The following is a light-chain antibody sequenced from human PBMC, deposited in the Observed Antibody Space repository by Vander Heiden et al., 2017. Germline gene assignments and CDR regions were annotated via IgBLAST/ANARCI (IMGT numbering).Light chain of an antibody. J-gene: IGKJ2*01. Sequence: DSQMTHSTSSVSASVGDRVTITCRASQGISSWLAWYQQKPGKAPKLLIYTASTLQTGVPSRFSGSGSGTDFTLTISSLQPEDFAPYYCQPANSFPYTFGQGTKLELK. CDR3: QPANSFPYT. CDR1: QGISSW. CDR2: TAS. V-gene: IGKV1-12*01.